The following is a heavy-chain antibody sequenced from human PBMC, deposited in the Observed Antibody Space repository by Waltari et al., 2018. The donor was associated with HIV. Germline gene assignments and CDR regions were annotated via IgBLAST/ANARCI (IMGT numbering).Heavy chain of an antibody. J-gene: IGHJ6*02. CDR2: VSYAGIA. CDR1: GFTFSNYD. CDR3: AKDWRSGYYTGRSYALDV. Sequence: QVQLVESGGGVVQPGRSLRLSCAASGFTFSNYDLHWGRQAPGRGVGGVAVVSYAGIAYYADSLRGRFTISRDTPEDTLYLQINSLRADDTAVYYCAKDWRSGYYTGRSYALDVWGQGTTVTVSS. D-gene: IGHD3-3*01. V-gene: IGHV3-30*18.